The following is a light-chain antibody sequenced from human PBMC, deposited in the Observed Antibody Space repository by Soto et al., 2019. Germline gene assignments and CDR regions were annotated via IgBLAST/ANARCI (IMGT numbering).Light chain of an antibody. Sequence: AIRMTQSPFSLSASVGDRVTITCWASQGISSYLAWYQQKPAKAPKLFISYASSLQSGVPSRFSGSGSGTDYTLTISSLQPEDFATYYCQQYYTIPTWTFGQGTKVEIK. CDR3: QQYYTIPTWT. CDR2: YAS. V-gene: IGKV1D-43*01. J-gene: IGKJ1*01. CDR1: QGISSY.